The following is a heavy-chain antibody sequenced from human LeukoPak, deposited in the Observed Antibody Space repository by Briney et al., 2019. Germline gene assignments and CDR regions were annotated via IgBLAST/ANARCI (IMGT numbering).Heavy chain of an antibody. Sequence: PSETLSLTCTVSGGSMNRGNYSWGWIRQPPGEGLEWIGIIYHSGSTYYNPSLKSRVTISVDTSKNQFSLRLRSVTAADTAVYYCARSVSGYTYGNSYHYYMDVWGKGTTVTVSS. J-gene: IGHJ6*03. V-gene: IGHV4-39*01. CDR2: IYHSGST. CDR3: ARSVSGYTYGNSYHYYMDV. CDR1: GGSMNRGNYS. D-gene: IGHD5-18*01.